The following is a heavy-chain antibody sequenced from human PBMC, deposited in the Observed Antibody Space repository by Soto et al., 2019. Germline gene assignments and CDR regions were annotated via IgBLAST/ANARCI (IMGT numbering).Heavy chain of an antibody. CDR1: GGSISSYY. J-gene: IGHJ6*02. V-gene: IGHV4-4*07. D-gene: IGHD2-15*01. CDR3: ARDGKGYCSGGSCYNLYYYYGMDV. Sequence: QVQPQESGPGLVKPSETLSLTCTVSGGSISSYYWSWIRQPAGKGLEWIGRIYTSGSTNYNPSLKRRVTMSVDTSKNQFSLKLSSVTAADTAVYYCARDGKGYCSGGSCYNLYYYYGMDVWGQGTTVTVSS. CDR2: IYTSGST.